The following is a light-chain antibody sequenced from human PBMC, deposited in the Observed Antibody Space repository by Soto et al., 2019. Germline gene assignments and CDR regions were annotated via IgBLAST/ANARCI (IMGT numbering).Light chain of an antibody. CDR2: GAS. J-gene: IGKJ2*01. CDR1: QSVLTN. Sequence: ELLLTQSQPTFFFSQGERPTLPSRPRQSVLTNLAWYQQKPGQAPRLLIYGASIRATGIPARFSGSGSGTEFTLTISSLQSEDSAVYYCQQYNNWPPYTFGQGTKVDIK. CDR3: QQYNNWPPYT. V-gene: IGKV3-15*01.